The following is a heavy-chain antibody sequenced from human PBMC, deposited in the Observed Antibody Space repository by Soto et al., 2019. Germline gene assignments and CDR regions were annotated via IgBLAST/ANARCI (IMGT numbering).Heavy chain of an antibody. CDR1: GYTFTSFY. J-gene: IGHJ4*02. CDR3: GRSLYSRDY. CDR2: INPSGGST. D-gene: IGHD6-13*01. Sequence: QVQLVQSGAEVKEPGASVKVSCKASGYTFTSFYMHWVRQAPGPGLEWMAIINPSGGSTNYAQKFRGRVTVTRDTSTSTVYMELSSLTSEDTAVYFCGRSLYSRDYWGQGTLVTVSS. V-gene: IGHV1-46*03.